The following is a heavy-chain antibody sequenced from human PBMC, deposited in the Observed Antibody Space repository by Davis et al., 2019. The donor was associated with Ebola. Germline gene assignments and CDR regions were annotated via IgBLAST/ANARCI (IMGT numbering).Heavy chain of an antibody. D-gene: IGHD3-22*01. Sequence: GESLKISCVVSGITFSDYAMSWVRQAPGKGLEWVSVISDSGGSTYYAESVKGRFTISRDNFKNTLYLQMNSLRAEDTALYFCAKDGWLDYYDGLTYWGQGALVTVSS. CDR3: AKDGWLDYYDGLTY. V-gene: IGHV3-23*01. J-gene: IGHJ4*02. CDR1: GITFSDYA. CDR2: ISDSGGST.